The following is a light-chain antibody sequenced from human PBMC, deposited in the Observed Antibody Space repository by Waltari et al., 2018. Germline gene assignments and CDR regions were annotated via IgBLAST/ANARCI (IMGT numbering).Light chain of an antibody. V-gene: IGLV2-23*02. Sequence: QSALTQPASVSGSPGQSITISCAGTSSDVGNYNLVSWYQQPAAEAPKLMIYEVTKRPSGVSNRFSGSKSGNTASLTISGLQAEDEADYYCCSYASGSTFVFGGGTKLTVL. CDR3: CSYASGSTFV. CDR1: SSDVGNYNL. CDR2: EVT. J-gene: IGLJ2*01.